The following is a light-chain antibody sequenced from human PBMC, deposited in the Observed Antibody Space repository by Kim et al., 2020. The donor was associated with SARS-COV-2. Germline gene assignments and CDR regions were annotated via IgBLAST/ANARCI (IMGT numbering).Light chain of an antibody. V-gene: IGKV1-5*03. CDR2: KAS. CDR3: QQYNSSPLT. J-gene: IGKJ4*01. Sequence: ESVGDRVTITCRASQSISSWLAWYQQKPGKAPDLLIYKASSLESGVPSRFSGSGSGTEFSLTISSLQPDDFATYYCQQYNSSPLTFGGGTKVDIK. CDR1: QSISSW.